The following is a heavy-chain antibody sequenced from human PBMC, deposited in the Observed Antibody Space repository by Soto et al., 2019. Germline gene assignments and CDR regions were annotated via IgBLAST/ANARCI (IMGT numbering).Heavy chain of an antibody. J-gene: IGHJ6*02. D-gene: IGHD1-26*01. Sequence: QVQLVESGGGVVQPGRSLRLSCAASGFTFSSYAMHWVRQAPGKGLEWVAVISYDGSNKYYADSVKGRFTISRDNSKNTLHVQMNSLRAEDTAVYYCARTPRGQWELPYYYYGMDVWGQGTTVTVSS. CDR2: ISYDGSNK. CDR3: ARTPRGQWELPYYYYGMDV. CDR1: GFTFSSYA. V-gene: IGHV3-30-3*01.